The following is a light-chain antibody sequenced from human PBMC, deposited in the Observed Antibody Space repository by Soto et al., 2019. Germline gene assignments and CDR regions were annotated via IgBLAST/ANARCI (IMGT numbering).Light chain of an antibody. Sequence: DIVMTQSPDSLAVPLGERATINCKSSQTVLYSSNNKNFLAWYQQKPGQPPKLLIYWASTRDSGVPDRFSGSGSGTDFTLPISSLQAEDVAVYYCQQYFKSPITLGPGTKVDIK. CDR3: QQYFKSPIT. V-gene: IGKV4-1*01. CDR1: QTVLYSSNNKNF. J-gene: IGKJ3*01. CDR2: WAS.